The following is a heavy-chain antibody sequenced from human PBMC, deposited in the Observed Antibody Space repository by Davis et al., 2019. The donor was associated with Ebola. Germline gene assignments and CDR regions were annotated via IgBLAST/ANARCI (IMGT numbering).Heavy chain of an antibody. Sequence: HTGGSLRLSCAASGFTFSSYWMHWVRQAPGKGLVWVSRINNDGTSTSYADSVKGRFTISRDNAKNTLYLQMNSLRAEDTDVYYCARDRIYSNFYDYWGQGTLVTVSS. CDR3: ARDRIYSNFYDY. D-gene: IGHD4-11*01. J-gene: IGHJ4*02. CDR1: GFTFSSYW. V-gene: IGHV3-74*01. CDR2: INNDGTST.